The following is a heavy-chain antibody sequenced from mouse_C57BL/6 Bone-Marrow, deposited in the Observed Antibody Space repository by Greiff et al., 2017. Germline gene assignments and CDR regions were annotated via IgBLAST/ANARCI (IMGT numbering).Heavy chain of an antibody. Sequence: VQLKQSGAELVRPGASVKLSCTASGFNIKDDYIPWLKQRPEQGLEWIGWIDPELGDTEYASKFQGKATITSDTSSNTAYLQLSSLTSEDTAVYYCSSFDGNYFDFWGQGTPLTVAS. J-gene: IGHJ2*01. CDR2: IDPELGDT. CDR3: SSFDGNYFDF. V-gene: IGHV14-4*01. CDR1: GFNIKDDY. D-gene: IGHD2-3*01.